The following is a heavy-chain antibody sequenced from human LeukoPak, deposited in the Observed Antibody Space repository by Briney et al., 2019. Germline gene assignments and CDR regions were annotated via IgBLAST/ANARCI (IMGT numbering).Heavy chain of an antibody. CDR2: IYPGDSDT. J-gene: IGHJ6*02. V-gene: IGHV5-51*01. CDR1: GYSFTTYW. Sequence: GESLKISCKGSGYSFTTYWIGWVRQMPGKGPEGMGIIYPGDSDTRYSPSSQGQVTISADKSISAAYLQWSSLKASDTAMYYCARPLPYYYAMDVWGQGTTVTVSS. CDR3: ARPLPYYYAMDV.